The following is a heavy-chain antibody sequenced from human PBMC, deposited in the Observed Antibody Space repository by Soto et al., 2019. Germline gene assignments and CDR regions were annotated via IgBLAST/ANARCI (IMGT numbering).Heavy chain of an antibody. CDR1: GFTFSSYS. Sequence: EVQLVESGGGLVQPGGSLRLSCAASGFTFSSYSMNWVRQAPGKGLEWVSYISSSSSTIYYADSVKGRFTISRDNAKNSLYLQMNSLRAEDTAVYYCARDPKTVTSNYWGQGTLVTVSS. CDR3: ARDPKTVTSNY. CDR2: ISSSSSTI. J-gene: IGHJ4*02. V-gene: IGHV3-48*01. D-gene: IGHD1-7*01.